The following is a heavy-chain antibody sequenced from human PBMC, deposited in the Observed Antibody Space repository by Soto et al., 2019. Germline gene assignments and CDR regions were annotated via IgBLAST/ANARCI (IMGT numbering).Heavy chain of an antibody. CDR3: ARMYNSGFYRPEGDYYFYGMDV. J-gene: IGHJ6*02. CDR2: MYISGST. D-gene: IGHD5-12*01. Sequence: QVQLQESGPGLVKPSETLSVTCSVSGGSIRDYYWSWIRQPAGKVLECVGRMYISGSTKYNPSLKSRVTMSADTSVNQFSLTLISVTAADTATYYCARMYNSGFYRPEGDYYFYGMDVWGQGTTVTVSS. CDR1: GGSIRDYY. V-gene: IGHV4-4*07.